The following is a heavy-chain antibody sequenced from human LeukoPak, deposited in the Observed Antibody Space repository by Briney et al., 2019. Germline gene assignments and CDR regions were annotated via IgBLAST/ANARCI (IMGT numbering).Heavy chain of an antibody. J-gene: IGHJ5*02. V-gene: IGHV4-39*01. CDR2: IYYSGST. D-gene: IGHD3-10*01. Sequence: PSETLSLTCTASGGSISSSSYYWGWIRQPPGKGLEWIGSIYYSGSTYYNPSLKSRVTISVGTSKNQFSLKLSSVTAADTAVYYCARRITMVRGVIERVWFDPWGQGTLVTVSS. CDR3: ARRITMVRGVIERVWFDP. CDR1: GGSISSSSYY.